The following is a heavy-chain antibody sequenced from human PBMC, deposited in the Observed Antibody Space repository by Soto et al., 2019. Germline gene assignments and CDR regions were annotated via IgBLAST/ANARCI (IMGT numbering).Heavy chain of an antibody. CDR1: GFTFSSFG. CDR3: AKNTVGLSRYYYYGMDV. J-gene: IGHJ6*02. D-gene: IGHD5-12*01. V-gene: IGHV3-30*18. CDR2: MAYDGSNE. Sequence: LRLSCAASGFTFSSFGIHWVRQAPGKGLEWVAVMAYDGSNEYYADSVRGRFTISRDNSKSTVYLQMNSLRPEDTAVYYCAKNTVGLSRYYYYGMDVWGQGTTVTVSS.